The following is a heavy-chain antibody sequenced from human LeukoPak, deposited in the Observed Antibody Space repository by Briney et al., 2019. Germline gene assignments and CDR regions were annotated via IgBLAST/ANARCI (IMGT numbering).Heavy chain of an antibody. J-gene: IGHJ4*02. Sequence: ASVKVSCKASGYTFTGYYMHWVRQAPGQGLEWMGWINPNSGGTNYAQKFQGRVTMTRDTSTDTVYMQLSSLRSEDTAVYYCAREYSRSSYFDYWGQGTLVTVSS. CDR3: AREYSRSSYFDY. CDR1: GYTFTGYY. V-gene: IGHV1-2*02. CDR2: INPNSGGT. D-gene: IGHD6-6*01.